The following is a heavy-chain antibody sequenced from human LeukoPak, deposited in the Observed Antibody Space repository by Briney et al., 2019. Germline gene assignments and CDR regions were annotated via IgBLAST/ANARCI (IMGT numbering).Heavy chain of an antibody. CDR3: ARKRYFDWLFLDY. J-gene: IGHJ4*02. V-gene: IGHV4-39*01. D-gene: IGHD3-9*01. CDR2: IYYSGST. Sequence: SETLSLTCTVSGGSISSSSYSWGWIRQPPGKGLEWIGSIYYSGSTYYNPSLKSRVTISVDTSKNQFSLKLSSVTAADTAVYYCARKRYFDWLFLDYWGQGTLVTVSS. CDR1: GGSISSSSYS.